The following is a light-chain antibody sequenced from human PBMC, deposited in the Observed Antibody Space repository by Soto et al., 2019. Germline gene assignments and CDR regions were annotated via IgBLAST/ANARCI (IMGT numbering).Light chain of an antibody. Sequence: HSALNQPVSASGSPGQSVTISCTGTSSDVGGYNYVSWYQQYPGKAPKLMIYEVNKRPSGVPDRFSGSKSGNTASLTVSGLQAEDEADYYCSSYAGSILYVFGTGTKVTVL. CDR1: SSDVGGYNY. CDR3: SSYAGSILYV. V-gene: IGLV2-8*01. CDR2: EVN. J-gene: IGLJ1*01.